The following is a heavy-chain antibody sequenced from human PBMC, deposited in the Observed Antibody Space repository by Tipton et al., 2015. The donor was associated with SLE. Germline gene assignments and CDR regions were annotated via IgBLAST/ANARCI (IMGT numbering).Heavy chain of an antibody. CDR1: GFTFSSYW. Sequence: RSLRLSCAASGFTFSSYWMSWVRQAPGKGLEWVSGISWNSGSIGYADSVKGRFTISRDNAKNSLYLQMNSLRAEDTALYYCAKDTGYSSGWSHWFDPWGQGTLVTVSS. CDR2: ISWNSGSI. V-gene: IGHV3-9*01. D-gene: IGHD6-19*01. J-gene: IGHJ5*02. CDR3: AKDTGYSSGWSHWFDP.